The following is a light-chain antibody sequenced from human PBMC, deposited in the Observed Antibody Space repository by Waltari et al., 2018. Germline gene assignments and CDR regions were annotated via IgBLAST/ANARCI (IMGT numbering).Light chain of an antibody. CDR2: GAS. CDR1: QSCGSTY. V-gene: IGKV3-20*01. CDR3: HQYGTSPPYT. J-gene: IGKJ2*01. Sequence: EIVLTQSPGTLSVSPGGTATLSCRASQSCGSTYLAWYQQRPGQAPRLLIYGASSRATGAPDRFSGSASGTDFTLTISRLEPEDFAVYYCHQYGTSPPYTFGQGTKLGIK.